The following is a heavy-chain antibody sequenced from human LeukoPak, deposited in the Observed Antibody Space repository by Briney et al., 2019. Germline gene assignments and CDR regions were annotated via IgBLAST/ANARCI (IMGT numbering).Heavy chain of an antibody. CDR3: ARYDGDDNNFDY. CDR1: GGPITGYY. D-gene: IGHD4-17*01. J-gene: IGHJ4*02. V-gene: IGHV4-59*01. CDR2: IYYSGST. Sequence: KPSETLSLNCTVPGGPITGYYWSWSRQPPGKGLEWIGYIYYSGSTNYNPSLRSRVTMSVDKSRDQFSLKVNSVTAMDTAVYYCARYDGDDNNFDYWGQGTLVTVSS.